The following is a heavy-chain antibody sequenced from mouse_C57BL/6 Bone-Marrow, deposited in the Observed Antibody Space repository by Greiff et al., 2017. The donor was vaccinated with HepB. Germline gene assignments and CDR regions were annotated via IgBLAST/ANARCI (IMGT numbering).Heavy chain of an antibody. D-gene: IGHD2-4*01. CDR2: IDPSDSYT. Sequence: VQLQQPGAELVKPGASVKLSCKASGYTFTSYWMQWVKQRPGQGLEWIGEIDPSDSYTNYNQKFKGKATLTVDTSSSTAYMQLSSLTSEDSAVYYCARRGYYDYAWYFDVWGTGTTVTVSS. CDR3: ARRGYYDYAWYFDV. CDR1: GYTFTSYW. J-gene: IGHJ1*03. V-gene: IGHV1-50*01.